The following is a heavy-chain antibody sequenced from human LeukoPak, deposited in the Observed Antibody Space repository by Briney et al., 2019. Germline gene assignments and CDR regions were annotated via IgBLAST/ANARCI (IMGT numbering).Heavy chain of an antibody. D-gene: IGHD2-8*01. V-gene: IGHV3-23*01. J-gene: IGHJ4*02. CDR1: GFTFSSYA. Sequence: TGGSLRLSCAASGFTFSSYAVSWVRQAPGKGLEWVSSISGSGGSTYSADSVKGRFTISRDNSKNTLYLQMNSLRAEDTALYYCAKDRSCTNDICHGHFDYRRQGTLVSVCS. CDR3: AKDRSCTNDICHGHFDY. CDR2: ISGSGGST.